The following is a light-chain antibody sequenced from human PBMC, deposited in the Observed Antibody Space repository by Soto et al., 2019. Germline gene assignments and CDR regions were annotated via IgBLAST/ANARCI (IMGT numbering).Light chain of an antibody. V-gene: IGKV4-1*01. CDR3: QQYYSTPTWT. CDR1: QSVLYSSNNNNY. CDR2: WAS. Sequence: DIVMTQSPDSLAVSLGERATINCKSSQSVLYSSNNNNYLAWYQQKPGQPPKLLIYWASTRESGVPDRFSGSGSGTDFTLTIRSLQAEDVAVYYCQQYYSTPTWTFGQGTKVEIK. J-gene: IGKJ1*01.